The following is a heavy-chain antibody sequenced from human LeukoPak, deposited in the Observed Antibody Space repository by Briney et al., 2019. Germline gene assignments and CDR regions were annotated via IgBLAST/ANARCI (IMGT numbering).Heavy chain of an antibody. J-gene: IGHJ4*02. D-gene: IGHD3-22*01. Sequence: PGGSLRLSCAASGFTFSDYYMSWIRQAPGKGLEWVPAISGSGGTAYYADSVKGRFTISRDNSKNTLYLQMNSLRAEDTAVYYCAKKGYYDGSGYYMYYFDHWGQGTLVTVSS. CDR2: ISGSGGTA. CDR3: AKKGYYDGSGYYMYYFDH. CDR1: GFTFSDYY. V-gene: IGHV3-23*01.